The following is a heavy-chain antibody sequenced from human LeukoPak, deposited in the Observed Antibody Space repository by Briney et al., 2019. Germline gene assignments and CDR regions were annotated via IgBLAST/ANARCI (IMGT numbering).Heavy chain of an antibody. CDR2: ISPYNGNT. J-gene: IGHJ3*02. D-gene: IGHD1-20*01. Sequence: ASVKVSCKASGYTFTTYNINWVGQSPGQGLEWMGRISPYNGNTKYAQKLQGRVTMTTDTSTSTAYMELRSLRSDDTDVYYCASASTHRYNWKSGQLNDAFDIWGQGTMVTVSS. CDR1: GYTFTTYN. CDR3: ASASTHRYNWKSGQLNDAFDI. V-gene: IGHV1-18*01.